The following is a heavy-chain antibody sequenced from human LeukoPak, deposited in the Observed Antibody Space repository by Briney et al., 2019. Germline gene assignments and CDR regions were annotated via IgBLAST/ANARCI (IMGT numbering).Heavy chain of an antibody. CDR3: VKDPPSQRWSPLGGDY. CDR2: ISATTKNT. D-gene: IGHD3-16*01. CDR1: GFSFSSYA. Sequence: PGGSLRLSCAASGFSFSSYAMSWVRQAPGKGLEWVSSISATTKNTYYADSVKGRFTITRDNSMNTLYLQINSLRAEDTAVHYFVKDPPSQRWSPLGGDYWGQGTLVTVSS. V-gene: IGHV3-23*01. J-gene: IGHJ4*02.